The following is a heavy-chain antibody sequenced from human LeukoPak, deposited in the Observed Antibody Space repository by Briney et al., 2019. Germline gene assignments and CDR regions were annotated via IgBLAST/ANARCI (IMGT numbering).Heavy chain of an antibody. CDR1: GGSISSYY. V-gene: IGHV4-59*01. D-gene: IGHD6-6*01. J-gene: IGHJ5*02. CDR2: IYYSGST. Sequence: SETLSLTCTVSGGSISSYYWSWIRQPPGKGQEWIGYIYYSGSTNYNPSLKSRVTISVDTSKNQFSLKLSSVTAVDTAVYYCARMYSSSSEYNWFDPWGQGTLVTVSS. CDR3: ARMYSSSSEYNWFDP.